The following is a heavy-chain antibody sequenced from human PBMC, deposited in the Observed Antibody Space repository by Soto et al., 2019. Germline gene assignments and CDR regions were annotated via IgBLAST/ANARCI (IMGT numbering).Heavy chain of an antibody. V-gene: IGHV4-34*01. J-gene: IGHJ2*01. CDR2: INHNGNS. D-gene: IGHD3-9*01. CDR3: ARANLLTGYYVVYFDV. CDR1: GGSFRGFY. Sequence: SETLSLTCAASGGSFRGFYWSWIRQPPGRGLEWIGEINHNGNSNYNPALESRVTISVDTSKNQFSLKLISVTAADTAVYYCARANLLTGYYVVYFDVWVRGTLV.